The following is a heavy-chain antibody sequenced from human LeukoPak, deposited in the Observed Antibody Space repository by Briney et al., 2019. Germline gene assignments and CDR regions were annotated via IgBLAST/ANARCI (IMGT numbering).Heavy chain of an antibody. CDR2: IYPGDSDT. D-gene: IGHD3-3*01. J-gene: IGHJ5*02. CDR1: GYSFTSYW. Sequence: GESLKISCKGSGYSFTSYWIGWVRQMPGKGLEWMGIIYPGDSDTRYSPSFQGQVTISADKSISTAYLQWSSLKASDTAMYYCARLHYDFWSGYNNNWFDPWGQGTLVTVSS. V-gene: IGHV5-51*01. CDR3: ARLHYDFWSGYNNNWFDP.